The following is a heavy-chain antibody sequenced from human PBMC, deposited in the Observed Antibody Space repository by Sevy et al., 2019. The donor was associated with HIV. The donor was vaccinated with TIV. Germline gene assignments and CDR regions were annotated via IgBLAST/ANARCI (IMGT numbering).Heavy chain of an antibody. Sequence: SETLSLTCTVSGGSISSSSYYWGWIRQPPGKGLEWIGSIYYSGSTYYNPSLKSRGTISVDTSKNRFSLKLSSVTAADTAVYYCARLDIPGIAAAGDYWGQGTLVTVSS. J-gene: IGHJ4*02. V-gene: IGHV4-39*01. CDR2: IYYSGST. CDR3: ARLDIPGIAAAGDY. CDR1: GGSISSSSYY. D-gene: IGHD6-13*01.